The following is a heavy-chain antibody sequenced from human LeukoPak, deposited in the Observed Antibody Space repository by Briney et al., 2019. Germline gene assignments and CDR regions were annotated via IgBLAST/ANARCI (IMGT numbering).Heavy chain of an antibody. Sequence: SETLSLTCTVSGGSISSGSYYWSWIRQPAGKGLEWIGHIYTSGSTNYNPSLKSRVTISLDTSKNQFSLKLSSVTAADTAVYYCASEYYYDTSGYYSLASWGQGHLVTVSS. J-gene: IGHJ4*02. V-gene: IGHV4-61*09. D-gene: IGHD3-22*01. CDR3: ASEYYYDTSGYYSLAS. CDR1: GGSISSGSYY. CDR2: IYTSGST.